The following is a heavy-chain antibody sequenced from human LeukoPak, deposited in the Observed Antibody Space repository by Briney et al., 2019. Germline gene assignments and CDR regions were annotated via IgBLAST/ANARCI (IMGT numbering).Heavy chain of an antibody. Sequence: PGGSLRLSCAASGFTFSSYDMHWVRQAPGKGLEWVAVIWYDGGNKYYADSVKGRFTISRDNSKNTLFLQMNSLRAEDTAVYYCARRVQFAFDIWGQGTMVTVSS. CDR2: IWYDGGNK. D-gene: IGHD3-10*01. CDR3: ARRVQFAFDI. CDR1: GFTFSSYD. V-gene: IGHV3-33*01. J-gene: IGHJ3*02.